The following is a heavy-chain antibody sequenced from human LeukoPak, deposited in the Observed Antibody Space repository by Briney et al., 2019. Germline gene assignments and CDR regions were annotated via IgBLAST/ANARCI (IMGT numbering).Heavy chain of an antibody. V-gene: IGHV4-30-4*08. D-gene: IGHD3-10*01. CDR1: GGSISSGDYY. Sequence: SETLSLTCTVSGGSISSGDYYWSWLRQPPGKGLEWIGYIYYSGSTYYNPSLKSRVTISVDTSKNQFSLKLSSVTAADTAVYYCARAPTYGSGSYAIDPWGQGTLVTVSS. CDR2: IYYSGST. CDR3: ARAPTYGSGSYAIDP. J-gene: IGHJ5*02.